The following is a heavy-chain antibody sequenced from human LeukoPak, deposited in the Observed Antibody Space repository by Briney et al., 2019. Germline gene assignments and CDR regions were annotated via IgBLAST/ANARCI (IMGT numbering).Heavy chain of an antibody. D-gene: IGHD6-19*01. V-gene: IGHV3-30-3*01. CDR3: ARECREWLVCYYYGMDV. J-gene: IGHJ6*02. CDR1: GFTFSSYA. Sequence: GGSLRLSCAASGFTFSSYAMHWVRQAPGKGLEWVAVISYDGSNKYYADSVKGRFTISRDNSKNTLYLQMNSLRAEDTAVYYCARECREWLVCYYYGMDVWGQGTTVTVSS. CDR2: ISYDGSNK.